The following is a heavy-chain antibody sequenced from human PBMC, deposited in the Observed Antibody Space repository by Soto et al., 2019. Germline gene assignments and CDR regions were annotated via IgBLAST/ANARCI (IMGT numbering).Heavy chain of an antibody. CDR1: GGSFSGYY. D-gene: IGHD3-9*01. CDR2: INHSGST. CDR3: ARGRILTGYYGRRGKSNYFDY. J-gene: IGHJ4*02. V-gene: IGHV4-34*01. Sequence: PSETLSLTCAVYGGSFSGYYWSWIRQPPGKGLEWIGEINHSGSTNYNPSLKSRVTISVDTSKNQFSLKLSSVTAADTAVYYCARGRILTGYYGRRGKSNYFDYWGQGILVTVSS.